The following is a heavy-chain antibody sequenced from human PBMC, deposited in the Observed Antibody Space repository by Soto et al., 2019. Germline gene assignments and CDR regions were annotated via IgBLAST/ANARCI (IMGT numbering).Heavy chain of an antibody. V-gene: IGHV3-21*01. J-gene: IGHJ4*02. CDR3: ARHHLGIAAGDFDL. CDR2: ISSGRPDI. D-gene: IGHD6-19*01. CDR1: GFSFDTYN. Sequence: GGSLRLSCAASGFSFDTYNMNWVRQAPGKGLEWVSSISSGRPDIFYADSVRGRFTISRDDAKKSLFLQMNSLRADDTAVYYCARHHLGIAAGDFDLWGQGTLVTVSS.